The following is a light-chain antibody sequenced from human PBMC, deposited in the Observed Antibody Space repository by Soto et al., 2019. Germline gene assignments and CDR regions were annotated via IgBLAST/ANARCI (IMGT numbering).Light chain of an antibody. CDR3: CSYAGYSTLV. J-gene: IGLJ2*01. Sequence: QSALTQPASVSGSPGQSITISCTGTSSDVGSYNLVSWYQQHPGKAPKLMIYEVSKRPSGVSNRFSGSKSGNTASLTISGLQAEDEADYYCCSYAGYSTLVFGGGIKLTVL. V-gene: IGLV2-23*02. CDR1: SSDVGSYNL. CDR2: EVS.